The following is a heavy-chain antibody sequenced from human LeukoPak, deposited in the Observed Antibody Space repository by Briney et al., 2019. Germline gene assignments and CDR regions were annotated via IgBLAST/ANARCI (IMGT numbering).Heavy chain of an antibody. D-gene: IGHD2-21*02. Sequence: GASLKVSCTASGYTFISYGISWVRQAPGQGREWMGWISGYNGNTNYAQNLQGRVTMTTDTSTSTAYMELRSLRSDDTAVYYCARGLGVVTAQSEQPKPRYFDLWGRGTQVTVCS. J-gene: IGHJ2*01. CDR2: ISGYNGNT. CDR1: GYTFISYG. CDR3: ARGLGVVTAQSEQPKPRYFDL. V-gene: IGHV1-18*01.